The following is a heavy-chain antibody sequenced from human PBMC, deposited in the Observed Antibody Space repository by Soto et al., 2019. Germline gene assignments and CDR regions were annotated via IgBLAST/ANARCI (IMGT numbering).Heavy chain of an antibody. V-gene: IGHV3-30-3*01. CDR3: ARDHYCSSTSCSKWFDP. J-gene: IGHJ5*02. CDR1: GFTFSSYA. D-gene: IGHD2-2*01. CDR2: ISYDGSNK. Sequence: GGSLRLSCAASGFTFSSYAMHWVHQAPGKGLEWVAVISYDGSNKYYADSVKGRFTISRDNSKNTLYLQMNSLRAEDTAVYYCARDHYCSSTSCSKWFDPWGQGTLVTVSS.